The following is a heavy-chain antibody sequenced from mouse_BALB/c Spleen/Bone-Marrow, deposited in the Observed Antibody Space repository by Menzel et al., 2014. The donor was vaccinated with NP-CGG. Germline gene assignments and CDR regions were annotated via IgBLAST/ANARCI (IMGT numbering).Heavy chain of an antibody. CDR2: IRNKANGYTT. J-gene: IGHJ1*01. Sequence: EVMLVESGGGLVQPGGSLRLSCAPSGFTFTDYYMSWVRQPPGKALEWLGFIRNKANGYTTEYSASVKGRFTISRDNSQSILYLQMNTLRAEDSATYYCARDNYYGYHWYFDVWGAGTTVTVSS. CDR3: ARDNYYGYHWYFDV. CDR1: GFTFTDYY. V-gene: IGHV7-3*02. D-gene: IGHD1-2*01.